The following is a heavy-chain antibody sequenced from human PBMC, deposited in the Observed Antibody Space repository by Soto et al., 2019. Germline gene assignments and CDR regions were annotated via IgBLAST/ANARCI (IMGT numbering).Heavy chain of an antibody. Sequence: GSLRLSCAASGLTFSSYWMHWVRQAPGKGLVWVSRINRDGSSTSYADSARGRVTISRDNAKNTLYLQVNGLRAEDTAVYYCAREILTTGEYYFDYWGQGILVTVSS. CDR1: GLTFSSYW. J-gene: IGHJ4*02. D-gene: IGHD1-1*01. CDR3: AREILTTGEYYFDY. V-gene: IGHV3-74*01. CDR2: INRDGSST.